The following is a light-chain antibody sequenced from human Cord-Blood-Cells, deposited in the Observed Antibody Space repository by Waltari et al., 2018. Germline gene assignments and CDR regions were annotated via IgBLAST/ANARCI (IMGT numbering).Light chain of an antibody. J-gene: IGLJ2*01. V-gene: IGLV3-21*03. Sequence: SYVLTQPPSVSVAPGKTARITCGGNHIGSKSVQAYQQKPGHAPVLVVYDDSDRPEGSPERFSGSSSGNTATLTISRVEAGDEADYYCQVWDSSSDHVVFGGGPKLTVL. CDR3: QVWDSSSDHVV. CDR2: DDS. CDR1: HIGSKS.